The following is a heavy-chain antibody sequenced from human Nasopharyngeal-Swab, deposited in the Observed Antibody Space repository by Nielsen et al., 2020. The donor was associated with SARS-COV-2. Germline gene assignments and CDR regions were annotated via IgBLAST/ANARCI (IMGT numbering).Heavy chain of an antibody. CDR2: ISYDGYNK. CDR1: GFTFSDYP. D-gene: IGHD6-6*01. J-gene: IGHJ4*02. CDR3: ARAYSSSSPRFDY. Sequence: GSLKISCADSGFTFSDYPMHWVRQAPGKGLEWVAVISYDGYNKYYADSVKGRFTISRDNSKNTLYLQMNSLRAEDTAVYYCARAYSSSSPRFDYWGQGTLVTVSS. V-gene: IGHV3-30*04.